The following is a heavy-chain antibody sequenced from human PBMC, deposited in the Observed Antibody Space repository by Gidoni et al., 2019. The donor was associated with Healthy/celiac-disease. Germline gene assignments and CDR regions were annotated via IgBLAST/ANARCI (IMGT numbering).Heavy chain of an antibody. V-gene: IGHV3-9*01. CDR2: ISWNSGSI. CDR1: GFTFDDYA. Sequence: EVQLVESGGGLVQPGRSLRLSCAASGFTFDDYAMHWVRQAPGKGLGWVSGISWNSGSIGYADSVKGRFTISRENAKNSLYLRMNSLRAEDTALYYCVGGGYYGSGSYFDYWGQGTLVTVSS. D-gene: IGHD3-10*01. J-gene: IGHJ4*02. CDR3: VGGGYYGSGSYFDY.